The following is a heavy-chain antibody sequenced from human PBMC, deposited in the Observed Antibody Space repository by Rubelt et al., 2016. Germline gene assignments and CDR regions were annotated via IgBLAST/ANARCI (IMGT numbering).Heavy chain of an antibody. V-gene: IGHV2-5*01. CDR1: GFSLSTSGVG. D-gene: IGHD1-14*01. CDR2: IYWNDDK. Sequence: QITLKESGPTLVKPTQTLTLTCTFSGFSLSTSGVGVGWIRQPPGKALEWLALIYWNDDKRYSPSLKSRLTITNDTSNNQVVLTMPNMDPLEKATYYCAHCRETEIFDFWGQGTLVTVSS. CDR3: AHCRETEIFDF. J-gene: IGHJ4*02.